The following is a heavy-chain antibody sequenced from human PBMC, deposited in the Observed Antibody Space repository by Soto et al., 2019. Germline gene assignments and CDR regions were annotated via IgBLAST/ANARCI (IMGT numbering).Heavy chain of an antibody. D-gene: IGHD6-6*01. CDR1: GFTFSGSA. CDR3: TRTSPRIAARPLGCMDV. CDR2: IRSKANSYAT. J-gene: IGHJ6*01. V-gene: IGHV3-73*01. Sequence: GGSLRLSCAASGFTFSGSAMHWVRQASGKGLEWVGRIRSKANSYATAYAASVKGRFTISRDDSKNTAYLQMNSLKTEDTAVYYCTRTSPRIAARPLGCMDVWGQGTTVTVSS.